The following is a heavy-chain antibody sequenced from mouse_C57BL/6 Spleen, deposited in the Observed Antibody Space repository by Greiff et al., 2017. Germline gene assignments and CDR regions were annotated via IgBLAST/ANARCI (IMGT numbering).Heavy chain of an antibody. J-gene: IGHJ2*01. D-gene: IGHD1-1*01. V-gene: IGHV1-15*01. CDR2: IDPETGGT. Sequence: QVQLQQSGAELVRPGASVTLSCKASGYTFTDYEMHWVKQTPVHGLEWIGAIDPETGGTAYNPKFKGKAILTADKSSSTAYMGLRSLTSEDSAVYYCTRPSTVVAFDYGGQGTTLTVSS. CDR3: TRPSTVVAFDY. CDR1: GYTFTDYE.